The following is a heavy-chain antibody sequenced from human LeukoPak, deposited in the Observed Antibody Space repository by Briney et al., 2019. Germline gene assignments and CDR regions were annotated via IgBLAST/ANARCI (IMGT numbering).Heavy chain of an antibody. D-gene: IGHD2-2*01. CDR1: GFTFSSYG. J-gene: IGHJ4*02. V-gene: IGHV3-21*01. CDR3: VRDFRPFGCSSDSCPRYYFDL. CDR2: ISGGSSYI. Sequence: GGSLRLSCAASGFTFSSYGMNWVRQAPGKGLEWVSSISGGSSYIYFADSVKGRFTISRDNAKNSLYLQMNSLRAEDTAVYYCVRDFRPFGCSSDSCPRYYFDLWGQGTLVTVSS.